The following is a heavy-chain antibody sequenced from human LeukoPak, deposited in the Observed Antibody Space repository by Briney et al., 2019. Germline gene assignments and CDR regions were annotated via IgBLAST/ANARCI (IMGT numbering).Heavy chain of an antibody. D-gene: IGHD2-2*01. Sequence: SQTLSLTCAISEDSVSSNSVTWNWIRQSPSRGLEWLGRTYYRSTWYNDYAVSVRGRITVNPDTSKNQFSLHLNSETPEDTAVYYCARRLTQYDCFDPWGQGILVTVSS. CDR3: ARRLTQYDCFDP. CDR2: TYYRSTWYN. V-gene: IGHV6-1*01. J-gene: IGHJ5*02. CDR1: EDSVSSNSVT.